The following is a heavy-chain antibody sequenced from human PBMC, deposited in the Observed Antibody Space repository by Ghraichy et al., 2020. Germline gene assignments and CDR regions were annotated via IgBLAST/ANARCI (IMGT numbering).Heavy chain of an antibody. J-gene: IGHJ4*02. V-gene: IGHV3-33*08. CDR1: GFTFSSYG. Sequence: GGSLRLSCAASGFTFSSYGMHWVRQAPGKGLEWVAVIWYDGSNKYYADSVKGRFTISRDNSKNTLYLQMNSLRVEDTAVYYCARGGQLAAAARYYFDYWGQGTLVTVSS. CDR2: IWYDGSNK. CDR3: ARGGQLAAAARYYFDY. D-gene: IGHD6-13*01.